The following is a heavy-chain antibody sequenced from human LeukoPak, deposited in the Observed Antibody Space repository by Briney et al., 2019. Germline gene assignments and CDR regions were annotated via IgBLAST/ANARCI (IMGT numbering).Heavy chain of an antibody. V-gene: IGHV1-18*01. CDR2: ISAYNGNT. J-gene: IGHJ5*02. Sequence: ASVKVSCKASGCTFTSYGISWVRQAPGQGLEWMGWISAYNGNTNYAQKLQGRVTMTTDTSTSTAYMELRSLRSDDTAVYYCARGILRFLEWLPLPGPFDPWGQGTLVTVSS. CDR1: GCTFTSYG. CDR3: ARGILRFLEWLPLPGPFDP. D-gene: IGHD3-3*01.